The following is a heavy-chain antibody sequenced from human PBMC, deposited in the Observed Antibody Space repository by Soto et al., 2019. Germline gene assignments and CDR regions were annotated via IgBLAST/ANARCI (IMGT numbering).Heavy chain of an antibody. CDR3: ARHPERIAEIGWFDP. D-gene: IGHD6-13*01. CDR1: GFTFSSYG. Sequence: EVQLVESGGGLVQPGGSLRLSCAASGFTFSSYGMNWVRQAPGKGLEWVSYISSSSSTIYYADSVKGRFTISRDNAKNSLYLQMHRLRAEDTAGYYCARHPERIAEIGWFDPWGQGTLVTVSS. CDR2: ISSSSSTI. V-gene: IGHV3-48*01. J-gene: IGHJ5*02.